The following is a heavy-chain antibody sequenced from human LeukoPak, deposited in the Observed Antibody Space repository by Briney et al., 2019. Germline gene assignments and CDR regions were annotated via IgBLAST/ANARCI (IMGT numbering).Heavy chain of an antibody. CDR1: GGSFSGYY. CDR3: AAGGLRWLQRVVYYYGMDV. CDR2: INHSGST. J-gene: IGHJ6*02. V-gene: IGHV4-34*01. Sequence: SETLSLTCAVYGGSFSGYYWSWIRQPPGKGLEWIGEINHSGSTNYNPSLKSRVTISVDTSKNQFSLKLSSVTAADTAVYYCAAGGLRWLQRVVYYYGMDVWGRGTTVTVSS. D-gene: IGHD5-24*01.